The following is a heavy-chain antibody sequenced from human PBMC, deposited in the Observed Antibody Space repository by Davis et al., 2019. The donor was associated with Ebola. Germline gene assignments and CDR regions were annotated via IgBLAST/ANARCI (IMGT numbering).Heavy chain of an antibody. V-gene: IGHV4-59*02. J-gene: IGHJ4*02. CDR2: ISNGGRT. Sequence: SETLSLTCSVSGGSVGSDYWSWIRQSPGKGLEWIAFISNGGRTIYNPSLRGRVTISIDTSKNQFSLEVRSVTAADTAVYYCARGTFDWLNLPGYYFDYWGQGTLVTVSS. CDR3: ARGTFDWLNLPGYYFDY. D-gene: IGHD3-9*01. CDR1: GGSVGSDY.